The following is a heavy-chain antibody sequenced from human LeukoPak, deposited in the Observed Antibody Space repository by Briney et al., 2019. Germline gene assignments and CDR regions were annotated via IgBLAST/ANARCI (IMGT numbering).Heavy chain of an antibody. Sequence: GGSLRLSCVVSGFTFSSNAMSWVRQAPGKGLQWVSAISGSGGTTYYADSVKGRFTISRDNSKNTLYLQMNSLRAEDTAVYYCAKGAYFDWYFDLWGRGTLVTVSS. J-gene: IGHJ2*01. CDR1: GFTFSSNA. CDR3: AKGAYFDWYFDL. V-gene: IGHV3-23*01. CDR2: ISGSGGTT. D-gene: IGHD3-9*01.